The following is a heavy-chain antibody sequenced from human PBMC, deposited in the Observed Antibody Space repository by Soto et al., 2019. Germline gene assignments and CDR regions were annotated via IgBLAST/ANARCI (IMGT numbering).Heavy chain of an antibody. CDR3: ARGPAIWYYGDYDDAFDI. Sequence: ASVKVSCKASGYTFTSYAMHWVRQAPGQRLEWMGWINAGNGNTKYSQKLQGRVTITRDTYASTAYMELSSLRSEDTAVYYCARGPAIWYYGDYDDAFDIWGQGTMVTVSS. V-gene: IGHV1-3*01. CDR2: INAGNGNT. CDR1: GYTFTSYA. D-gene: IGHD4-17*01. J-gene: IGHJ3*02.